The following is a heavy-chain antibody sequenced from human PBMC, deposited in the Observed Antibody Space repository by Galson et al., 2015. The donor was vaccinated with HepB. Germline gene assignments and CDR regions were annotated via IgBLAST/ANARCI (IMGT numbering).Heavy chain of an antibody. CDR3: TSAYGDYNPFPSGDYDF. V-gene: IGHV3-15*01. Sequence: SLRLSCAVSGFPFSNIWMSWVRQAPGKGLEWVGRIKSRSDGETTDYGAPVKGRFIISRDDSKNTLYLQMNTLKTEGTAVYYCTSAYGDYNPFPSGDYDFWGQGTLVTVSS. CDR2: IKSRSDGETT. J-gene: IGHJ4*02. CDR1: GFPFSNIW. D-gene: IGHD4-17*01.